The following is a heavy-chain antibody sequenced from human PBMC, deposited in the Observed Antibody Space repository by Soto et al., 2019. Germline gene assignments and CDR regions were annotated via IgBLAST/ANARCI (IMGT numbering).Heavy chain of an antibody. J-gene: IGHJ4*02. CDR1: GGSISSSSYY. CDR2: IYYSGST. Sequence: QLQLQESGPGLVKSSETPSLTCTVSGGSISSSSYYWGWIRQPPGKGLEWIGSIYYSGSTYYNPSLKSRVTISVDTSKNQFSLKLSSVTAADTAVYYCERHPGYGLYYFDYWGQGTLVTVSS. V-gene: IGHV4-39*01. CDR3: ERHPGYGLYYFDY. D-gene: IGHD5-18*01.